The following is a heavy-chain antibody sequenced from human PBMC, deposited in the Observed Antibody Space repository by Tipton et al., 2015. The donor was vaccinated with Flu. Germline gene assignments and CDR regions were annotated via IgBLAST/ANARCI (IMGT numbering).Heavy chain of an antibody. CDR3: ARGIASSDST. D-gene: IGHD2-21*01. CDR2: IVRSGTTT. V-gene: IGHV3-23*01. J-gene: IGHJ3*01. Sequence: SLRLSCPASGITFSSYAMSWVRQAPGKGLEWVSTIVRSGTTTYYADSVKGRFSISRDNAKNSVYLQMSSLRGDDMAVYYCARGIASSDSTWGQGTMVTVSS. CDR1: GITFSSYA.